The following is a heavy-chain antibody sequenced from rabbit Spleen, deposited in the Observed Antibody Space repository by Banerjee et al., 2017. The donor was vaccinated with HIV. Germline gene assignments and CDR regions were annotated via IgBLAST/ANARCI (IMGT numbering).Heavy chain of an antibody. CDR1: GFSFNSGYD. J-gene: IGHJ4*01. Sequence: QEQLKESGGGLVKPGASLTLTCKASGFSFNSGYDLCWVRQAPGKGLEWIACIYAGSSGNTYSATWAKGRFTISKTSSTTVTLRMTSLTAADTATYFCVRDTWNFNLWGQGTLVTVS. CDR2: IYAGSSGNT. V-gene: IGHV1S45*01. CDR3: VRDTWNFNL.